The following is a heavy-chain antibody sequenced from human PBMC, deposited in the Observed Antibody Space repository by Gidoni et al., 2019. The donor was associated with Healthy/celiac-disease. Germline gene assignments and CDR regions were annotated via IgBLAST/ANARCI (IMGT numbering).Heavy chain of an antibody. J-gene: IGHJ6*02. CDR2: IIPIFGTA. CDR3: ARHYYDSSGYSLPYYYYGMDV. V-gene: IGHV1-69*01. Sequence: QVQLVQSGAEVKKPGSSVKVSCKASGGTFSSYAISWVRQAPGQGLEWMGGIIPIFGTANYAQKFQGRVTITADESTSTAYMELSSLRSEDTAVYYCARHYYDSSGYSLPYYYYGMDVWGQGTTVTVSS. CDR1: GGTFSSYA. D-gene: IGHD3-22*01.